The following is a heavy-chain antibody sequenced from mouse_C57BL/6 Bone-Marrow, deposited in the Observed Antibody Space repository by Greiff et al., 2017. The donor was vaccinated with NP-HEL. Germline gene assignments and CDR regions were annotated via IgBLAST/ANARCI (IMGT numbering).Heavy chain of an antibody. V-gene: IGHV1-63*01. Sequence: QVQLKESGAELVRPGTSVKMSCKASGYTFTNYWIGWAKQRPGHGLEWIGDIYPGGGYTNYNEKFKGKATLTADKSSSTAYMQFSSLTSEDSAIYYCARREIYYDYDGYFDVWGTGTTVTVSS. D-gene: IGHD2-4*01. CDR2: IYPGGGYT. J-gene: IGHJ1*03. CDR3: ARREIYYDYDGYFDV. CDR1: GYTFTNYW.